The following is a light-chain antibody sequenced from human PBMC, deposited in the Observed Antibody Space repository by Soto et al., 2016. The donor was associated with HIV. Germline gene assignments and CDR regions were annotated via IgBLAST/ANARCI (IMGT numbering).Light chain of an antibody. CDR3: NSRDSSGNRVL. J-gene: IGLJ2*01. Sequence: SSELTQDPAVSVALGQTVRITCQGDSLRNYYATWYQQKPGQAPVVVILVKTTGPQESHDRFSGASSGNTDSLTISGAQAEDEADYYCNSRDSSGNRVLFGGGTKLTVL. V-gene: IGLV3-19*01. CDR2: VKT. CDR1: SLRNYY.